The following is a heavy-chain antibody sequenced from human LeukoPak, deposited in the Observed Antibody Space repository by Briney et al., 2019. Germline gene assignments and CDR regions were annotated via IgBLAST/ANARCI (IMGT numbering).Heavy chain of an antibody. CDR2: IYYSGST. D-gene: IGHD5-18*01. J-gene: IGHJ4*02. CDR1: GGSISSYY. CDR3: ARGSGWIHFDY. Sequence: SETLSLTCTVSGGSISSYYWSWIRQPPGKGLEWIGYIYYSGSTNYNPSLKSRVTISVDTSKNQFSLKLSSVTAADTAVYYCARGSGWIHFDYWGQGTLVTVSS. V-gene: IGHV4-59*01.